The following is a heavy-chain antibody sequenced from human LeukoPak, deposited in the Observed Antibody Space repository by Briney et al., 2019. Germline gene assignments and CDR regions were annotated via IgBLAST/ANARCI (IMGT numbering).Heavy chain of an antibody. CDR2: VNPNSGVT. V-gene: IGHV1-2*02. J-gene: IGHJ4*02. D-gene: IGHD6-19*01. Sequence: GASVKVSCKASGYTFIGYYIHWVRQAPGQGLEWMGSVNPNSGVTDYAQKFQGRITMTRDTSISTAYMELSRLTSDDTAVYYCARGREVAGTVGYWGQGTLVTVSS. CDR1: GYTFIGYY. CDR3: ARGREVAGTVGY.